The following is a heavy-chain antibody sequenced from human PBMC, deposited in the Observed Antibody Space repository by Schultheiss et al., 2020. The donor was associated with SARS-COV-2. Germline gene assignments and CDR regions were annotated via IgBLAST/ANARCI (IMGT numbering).Heavy chain of an antibody. CDR2: IYYSGST. CDR1: GGSISPYY. CDR3: ARDRYYDFWSGYYSDYYYGMDV. D-gene: IGHD3-3*01. J-gene: IGHJ6*02. Sequence: SETLSLTCTVSGGSISPYYWSWIRQTPGKGLEWIGYIYYSGSTYYNPSLKSRVTISVDTSKNQFSLKLSSVTAADTAVYYCARDRYYDFWSGYYSDYYYGMDVWGQGTTVTVSS. V-gene: IGHV4-59*06.